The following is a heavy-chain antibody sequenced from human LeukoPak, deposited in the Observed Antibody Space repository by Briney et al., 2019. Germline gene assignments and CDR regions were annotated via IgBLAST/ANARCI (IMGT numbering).Heavy chain of an antibody. Sequence: GGSLRLSCAASGFTSSGYGVHWVRQAPGKGLEWVALISDDGSNKYYADSLKGRFTISRDNSKNTLYLQMNSLRAEDTAVYYCATEWSAGFWGQGTLVTVSS. V-gene: IGHV3-30*03. CDR2: ISDDGSNK. CDR1: GFTSSGYG. D-gene: IGHD3-3*01. J-gene: IGHJ4*02. CDR3: ATEWSAGF.